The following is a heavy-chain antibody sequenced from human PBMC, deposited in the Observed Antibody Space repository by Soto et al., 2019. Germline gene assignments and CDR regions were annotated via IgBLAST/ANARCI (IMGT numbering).Heavy chain of an antibody. CDR1: GGSISSHY. Sequence: VQLQESGPGLVKPSETLSLTCIVSGGSISSHYWSWIRQPPGKGLEWIGYIFDNRNTNYNPSLRSRVSMSVDTSKNQFSLMLRSVSAADTAVYYCARSVAVSADYFYYGLDVWGHGTTVSVSS. CDR2: IFDNRNT. CDR3: ARSVAVSADYFYYGLDV. J-gene: IGHJ6*02. D-gene: IGHD6-19*01. V-gene: IGHV4-59*11.